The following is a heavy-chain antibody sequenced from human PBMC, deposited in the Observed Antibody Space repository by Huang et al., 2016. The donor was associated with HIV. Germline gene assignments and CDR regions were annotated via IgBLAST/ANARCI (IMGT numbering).Heavy chain of an antibody. Sequence: EVQLVESGGGLVQPGGSLRLSCAASGFSISSYWMHWVRQAPGKGLVWVSRINSDVRSTSYADSVKGRFTISRDNAKNTLYLQMNSLRAEDTAVYYCARDPRIQSWLNFFDYWGQGTLVSVSS. D-gene: IGHD3-22*01. CDR3: ARDPRIQSWLNFFDY. CDR2: INSDVRST. V-gene: IGHV3-74*01. CDR1: GFSISSYW. J-gene: IGHJ4*02.